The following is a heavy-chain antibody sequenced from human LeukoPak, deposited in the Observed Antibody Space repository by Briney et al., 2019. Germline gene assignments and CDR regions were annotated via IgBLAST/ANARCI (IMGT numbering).Heavy chain of an antibody. Sequence: ASVKVSCKASGYTFTNYAMNWVRQAPGQGLEWMGWINTNTGNPTYAQGFTGRFVFSLDTSVSTAYLQISSLKAEDTAVYYCARGPHIFCTGGTCYWYLDLWGRGTLVTVSS. V-gene: IGHV7-4-1*02. CDR2: INTNTGNP. D-gene: IGHD2-8*02. CDR1: GYTFTNYA. J-gene: IGHJ2*01. CDR3: ARGPHIFCTGGTCYWYLDL.